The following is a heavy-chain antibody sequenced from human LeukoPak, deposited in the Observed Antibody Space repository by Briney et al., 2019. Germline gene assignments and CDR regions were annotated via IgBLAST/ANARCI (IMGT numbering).Heavy chain of an antibody. V-gene: IGHV1-2*02. CDR3: ASAFVYYYGMDV. Sequence: ASVKVSCKASGYTFTSYGISWVRQAPGQGLEWMGWINPNSGGTNYAQKFQGRVTMTRDTSISTAYMELSRLRSDDTAVYYCASAFVYYYGMDVWGQGTTVTVSS. J-gene: IGHJ6*02. CDR1: GYTFTSYG. CDR2: INPNSGGT.